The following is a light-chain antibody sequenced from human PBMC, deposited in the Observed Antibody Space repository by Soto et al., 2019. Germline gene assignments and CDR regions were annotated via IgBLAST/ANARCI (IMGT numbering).Light chain of an antibody. J-gene: IGKJ4*01. CDR2: GAS. Sequence: EIVMTQSPATLSVSRGERATLSCRANQAISSNLAWYQQKPGQAPRLLIYGASTRATGIPDRFSGSRSGTEFTPTVSSLQSEDFAVYYCQHYNYWLGTFGGGTKVEIK. V-gene: IGKV3-15*01. CDR3: QHYNYWLGT. CDR1: QAISSN.